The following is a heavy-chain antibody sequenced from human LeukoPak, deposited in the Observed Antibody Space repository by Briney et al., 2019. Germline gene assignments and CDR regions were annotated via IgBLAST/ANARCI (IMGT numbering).Heavy chain of an antibody. V-gene: IGHV1-18*01. Sequence: EASVKVSCKASGYTFTSYGISWVRQAPGQGLEWMGWISAYNGNTNYAQKLQGRVTMTTDTSTSTAYMELRSLRSDDTAVYYCASRDCSGGSCYFVYWGQGTLVTVSS. CDR2: ISAYNGNT. D-gene: IGHD2-15*01. CDR1: GYTFTSYG. CDR3: ASRDCSGGSCYFVY. J-gene: IGHJ4*02.